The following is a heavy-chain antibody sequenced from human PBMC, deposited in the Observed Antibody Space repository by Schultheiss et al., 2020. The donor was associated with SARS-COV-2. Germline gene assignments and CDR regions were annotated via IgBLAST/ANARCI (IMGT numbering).Heavy chain of an antibody. CDR2: IWYDGSNK. Sequence: GGSLRLSCAASGFTFSSYGMHWVRQAPGKGLEWVAVIWYDGSNKYYADSVKGRFTISRDNSKNTLYLQMNSLRAEDTAVYYCAKPQYSSGWSLGGDAFDIWGQGTMVTVSS. CDR3: AKPQYSSGWSLGGDAFDI. CDR1: GFTFSSYG. V-gene: IGHV3-30*02. D-gene: IGHD6-19*01. J-gene: IGHJ3*02.